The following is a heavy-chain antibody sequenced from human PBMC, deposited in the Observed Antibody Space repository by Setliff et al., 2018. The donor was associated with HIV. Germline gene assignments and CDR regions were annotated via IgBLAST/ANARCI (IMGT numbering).Heavy chain of an antibody. CDR3: ARHDMRHYDFWSGSPSHWFDP. Sequence: SETLSLTCTVSGGSMSSSGPGYYWGWVRQTPGGGLEWIGSVYYRGRTYYNPSLKSRVTISVDTSKNQLSLRLTSMAAADTAVYYCARHDMRHYDFWSGSPSHWFDPWGQGTLVTVSS. D-gene: IGHD3-3*01. CDR1: GGSMSSSGPGYY. J-gene: IGHJ5*02. V-gene: IGHV4-39*01. CDR2: VYYRGRT.